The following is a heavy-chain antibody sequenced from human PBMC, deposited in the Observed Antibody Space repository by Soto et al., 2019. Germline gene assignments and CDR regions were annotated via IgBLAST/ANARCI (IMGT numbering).Heavy chain of an antibody. CDR2: TYYRSKWYN. CDR1: RDSVSSDSVA. D-gene: IGHD1-1*01. CDR3: PRDQTYNNCSKWFDP. J-gene: IGHJ5*02. Sequence: SQTLSLTCAISRDSVSSDSVAWNWIRPSPSRGLEWLGRTYYRSKWYNDYAVSVKSRITINSDTSKNQFSLHLNSVTPEDTAVYSCPRDQTYNNCSKWFDPWGQGTLVTVSS. V-gene: IGHV6-1*01.